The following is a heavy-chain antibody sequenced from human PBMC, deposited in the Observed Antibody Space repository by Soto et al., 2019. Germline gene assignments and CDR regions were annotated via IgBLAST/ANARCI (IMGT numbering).Heavy chain of an antibody. D-gene: IGHD5-12*01. Sequence: PSETLSLTCTVSGGSISSSSYYWGWIRQPPGKGLEWIGSIYYSGSTYYNPSLKSRVTISVDTSKNQFSLKLSSVTAADTAVYYCERHNIGYGMDVWGQGTTVTVSS. CDR1: GGSISSSSYY. CDR3: ERHNIGYGMDV. V-gene: IGHV4-39*01. J-gene: IGHJ6*02. CDR2: IYYSGST.